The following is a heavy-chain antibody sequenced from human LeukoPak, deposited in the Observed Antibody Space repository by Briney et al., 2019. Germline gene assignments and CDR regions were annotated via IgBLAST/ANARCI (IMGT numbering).Heavy chain of an antibody. CDR3: ARSTQWELLRYFDY. V-gene: IGHV5-51*01. CDR1: GYSFTSYW. Sequence: GESLKISCKGSGYSFTSYWIGWVRQMPGKGLEWMGIIYPGDSDTRYCPSFQGQVTISADKSINTAYLQWSSLKASDTALYYCARSTQWELLRYFDYWGQGTLVTVSS. CDR2: IYPGDSDT. D-gene: IGHD1-26*01. J-gene: IGHJ4*02.